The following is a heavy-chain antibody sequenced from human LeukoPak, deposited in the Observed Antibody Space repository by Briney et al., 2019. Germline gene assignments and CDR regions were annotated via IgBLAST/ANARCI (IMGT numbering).Heavy chain of an antibody. J-gene: IGHJ4*02. Sequence: SETLSLTCTVSGGSISSGGYYWSWIRQHPGKGLEWIGYIYYSGSTYYNPSLKSRVTISVDRSKNQFSLKLSSVTAADTAVYYCARDTRTATANVWGQGTLVTVSS. CDR3: ARDTRTATANV. CDR1: GGSISSGGYY. CDR2: IYYSGST. V-gene: IGHV4-31*03. D-gene: IGHD1/OR15-1a*01.